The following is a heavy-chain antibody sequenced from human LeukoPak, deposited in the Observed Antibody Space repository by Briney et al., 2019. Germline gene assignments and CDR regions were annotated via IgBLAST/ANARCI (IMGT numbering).Heavy chain of an antibody. CDR1: GLTFSGSA. J-gene: IGHJ5*02. V-gene: IGHV3-73*01. CDR3: AKDPIGYCSGGSCYP. Sequence: PGGSLKLSCAASGLTFSGSAIHWVRQASGKGLEWVGRIRSRGNNYATASAESVKGRFTISRDDSKNTLYLQMNSLRAEDTAVYYCAKDPIGYCSGGSCYPWGQGTLVTVSS. D-gene: IGHD2-15*01. CDR2: IRSRGNNYAT.